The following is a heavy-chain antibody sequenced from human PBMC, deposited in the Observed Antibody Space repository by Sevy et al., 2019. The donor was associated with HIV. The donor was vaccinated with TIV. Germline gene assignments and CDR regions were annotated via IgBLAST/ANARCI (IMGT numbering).Heavy chain of an antibody. D-gene: IGHD3-16*01. V-gene: IGHV3-21*01. CDR3: TSLGQLWLLNF. CDR1: GFTFNTYS. CDR2: VSSDSMFI. Sequence: GGCLRLSCAASGFTFNTYSMNWVRQAPGKGLEWVSSVSSDSMFIYYADSVKGRFTISRDNARNLLFLQMNTLRADDTAVYYCTSLGQLWLLNFWGQGALVTVSS. J-gene: IGHJ4*02.